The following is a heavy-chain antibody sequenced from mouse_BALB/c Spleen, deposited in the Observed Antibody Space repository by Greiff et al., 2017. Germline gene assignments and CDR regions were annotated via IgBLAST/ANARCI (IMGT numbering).Heavy chain of an antibody. Sequence: EVQRVESGGGLVKPGGSLKLSCAASGFTFSSYTMSWVRQTPEKRLEWVATISSGGSYTYYPDSVKGRFTISRDNAKNTLYLQMSSLKSEDTAMYYCTRDHDYGDYYAMDYWGQGTSVTVSS. D-gene: IGHD2-4*01. CDR1: GFTFSSYT. V-gene: IGHV5-6-4*01. CDR3: TRDHDYGDYYAMDY. J-gene: IGHJ4*01. CDR2: ISSGGSYT.